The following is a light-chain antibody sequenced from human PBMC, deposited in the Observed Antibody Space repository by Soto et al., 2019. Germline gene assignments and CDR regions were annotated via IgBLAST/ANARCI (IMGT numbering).Light chain of an antibody. CDR1: SSDVGVYNY. J-gene: IGLJ1*01. CDR2: DVS. Sequence: QSVLTQPASVSGSPGLSIIISCTGTSSDVGVYNYVSWYQHHPGKAPKLMIYDVSNRPSGVSNRFSVSKSGNTASLIISGLQAEDEADYYCSSYTSSSTLSTYVFGTGTKVTVL. V-gene: IGLV2-14*03. CDR3: SSYTSSSTLSTYV.